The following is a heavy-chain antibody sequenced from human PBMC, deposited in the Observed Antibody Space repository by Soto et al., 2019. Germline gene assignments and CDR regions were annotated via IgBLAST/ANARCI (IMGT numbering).Heavy chain of an antibody. CDR1: GFAFSDAW. CDR3: TQDYYGFGENP. J-gene: IGHJ5*02. Sequence: GGSLRLSCAASGFAFSDAWMNWVRQAPGKGLEWVGRIKRKSDGGTADYAAPVKDRFTISRDDSKNTLYLQMNSLKTEDTAVYYYTQDYYGFGENPWGQGTLVTVS. V-gene: IGHV3-15*07. CDR2: IKRKSDGGTA. D-gene: IGHD3-10*01.